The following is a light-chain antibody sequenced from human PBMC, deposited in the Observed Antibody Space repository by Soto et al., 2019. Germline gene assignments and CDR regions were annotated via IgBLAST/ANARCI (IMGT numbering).Light chain of an antibody. CDR3: QQYSNWLT. CDR2: AAS. J-gene: IGKJ4*01. CDR1: QSVSSD. Sequence: IVMTQSPATLSVSPGERATLSCRASQSVSSDLAWYQHKPGQAPRLLIYAASTRATGIPARFSGSGSGTEFTLTITSLQSEDFAVYYCQQYSNWLTFGGGTKVEIK. V-gene: IGKV3-15*01.